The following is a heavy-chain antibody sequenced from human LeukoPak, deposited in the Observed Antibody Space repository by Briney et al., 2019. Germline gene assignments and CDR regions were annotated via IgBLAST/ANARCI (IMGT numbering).Heavy chain of an antibody. CDR3: ARSYTVAVFEVGVLGF. V-gene: IGHV1-18*01. Sequence: ASLKVSCKASGYTFTNYYISWVRQAPGRGLEWKGWISTYSGETNYAESLQGRVTMTTDTSTGTAYMELRSLSSDDTAVYYCARSYTVAVFEVGVLGFWGQGTLVTVSS. J-gene: IGHJ4*02. CDR1: GYTFTNYY. CDR2: ISTYSGET. D-gene: IGHD2-2*01.